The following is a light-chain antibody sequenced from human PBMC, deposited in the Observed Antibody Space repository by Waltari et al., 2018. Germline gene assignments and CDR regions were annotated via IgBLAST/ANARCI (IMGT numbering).Light chain of an antibody. Sequence: QSALTQPASVSGSPGQSLTISCAGSSRDLGTYALVTWYQQLPGTVPKLILFDVNKRPSGISARFSGSKSGNTASLTISGLLPEDEADYFCLSYTTSYTWLFGGGTRVTVL. CDR3: LSYTTSYTWL. CDR2: DVN. CDR1: SRDLGTYAL. J-gene: IGLJ3*02. V-gene: IGLV2-14*02.